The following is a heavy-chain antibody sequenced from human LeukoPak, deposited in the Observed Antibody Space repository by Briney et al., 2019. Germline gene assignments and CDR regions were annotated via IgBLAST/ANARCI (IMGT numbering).Heavy chain of an antibody. Sequence: GGSLRLSCAASGFTFSSYGMHWVRQAPGKGLEWVAFIRYDGSNKYYADSVTGRFTISRDNSKNTLYLQMNSLRAEDTAVYYCAKGHSNGGYFDYWGQGTLVTVSS. CDR2: IRYDGSNK. D-gene: IGHD4-11*01. CDR3: AKGHSNGGYFDY. J-gene: IGHJ4*02. V-gene: IGHV3-30*02. CDR1: GFTFSSYG.